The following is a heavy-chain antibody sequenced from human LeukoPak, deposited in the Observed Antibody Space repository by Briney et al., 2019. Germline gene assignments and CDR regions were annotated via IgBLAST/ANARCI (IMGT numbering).Heavy chain of an antibody. Sequence: ASVKVSCKASGGTFSSYAISWVRQAPGQGLEWMGGIIPIFGTANYAQKFQGRVTITADKSTSTAYMELSSLRSEDTAVYYCARAYSSSPVNTYYYYYMDVWGKGTTVTVSS. D-gene: IGHD6-13*01. J-gene: IGHJ6*03. CDR3: ARAYSSSPVNTYYYYYMDV. CDR2: IIPIFGTA. V-gene: IGHV1-69*06. CDR1: GGTFSSYA.